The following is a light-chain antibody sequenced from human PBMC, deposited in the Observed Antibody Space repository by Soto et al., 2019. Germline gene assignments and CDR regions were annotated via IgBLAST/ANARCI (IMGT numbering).Light chain of an antibody. J-gene: IGLJ1*01. V-gene: IGLV2-14*01. CDR3: SSYTSRSTDV. CDR1: SSDVGGYNY. CDR2: EVS. Sequence: QSVLTQPASVSGSPGQSITISCTGSSSDVGGYNYVSWYQQHPGKAPKLMIYEVSRRASGVSRRCSGSRSGNTASLTVSGLQAEDEDDYCCSSYTSRSTDVFGPGTKVTVL.